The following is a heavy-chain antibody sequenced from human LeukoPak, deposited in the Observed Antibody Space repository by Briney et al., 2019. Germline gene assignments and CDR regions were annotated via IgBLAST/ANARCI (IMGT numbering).Heavy chain of an antibody. CDR1: GGSITSYY. CDR2: IYITGST. D-gene: IGHD6-13*01. V-gene: IGHV4-4*07. J-gene: IGHJ6*03. CDR3: ARGSSWSHYYYYMDV. Sequence: SETLSLTCTVSGGSITSYYWSWIRQSAGKGLEWIGRIYITGSTTYNPSLKSRVTMSLDTSKNQFSLKLSSVTAADTAVYYCARGSSWSHYYYYMDVWGKGTTVTVSS.